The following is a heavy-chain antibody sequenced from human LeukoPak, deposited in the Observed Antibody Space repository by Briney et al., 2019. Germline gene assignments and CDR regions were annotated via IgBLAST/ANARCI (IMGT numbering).Heavy chain of an antibody. D-gene: IGHD6-6*01. CDR1: GFTFSSYS. CDR3: AKDHSSSSGGGFDY. V-gene: IGHV3-21*01. CDR2: ISSSSSYI. Sequence: GGSLRLSCAASGFTFSSYSMNWVRQAPGKGLEWVSSISSSSSYIYYADSVKGRFTISRDNAKNSLYLQMNSLRAEDTAVYYCAKDHSSSSGGGFDYWGQGTLVTVSS. J-gene: IGHJ4*02.